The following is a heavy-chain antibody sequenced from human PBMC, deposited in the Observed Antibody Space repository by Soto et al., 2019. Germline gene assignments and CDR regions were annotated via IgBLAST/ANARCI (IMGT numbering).Heavy chain of an antibody. CDR3: ARDFRYCSGGSCPDYYYYGMDV. Sequence: QVQLQESGPGLVKPSQTLSLTCTVSGGSISSGDYYWSWIRQPPGKGLEWIGYIYYSGSTYYNPSLKSLVTISVDTSKNQFSLKLSSVTAADTAVYYCARDFRYCSGGSCPDYYYYGMDVWGQGTTVTVSS. D-gene: IGHD2-15*01. V-gene: IGHV4-30-4*01. J-gene: IGHJ6*02. CDR2: IYYSGST. CDR1: GGSISSGDYY.